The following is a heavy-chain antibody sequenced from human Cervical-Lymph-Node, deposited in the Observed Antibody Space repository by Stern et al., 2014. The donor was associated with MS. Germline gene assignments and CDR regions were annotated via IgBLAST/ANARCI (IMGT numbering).Heavy chain of an antibody. D-gene: IGHD3-22*01. CDR2: INWNSATI. Sequence: EVQLVESGGGLVQPGRSLRLSCAASGFNFDDYAMHWVRQPPGKGLEWVSGINWNSATIAYADSVKGRFTISRDNAKNSLYLQMNSLRAEDTALYYCVKTQNGYYHPFDYWGQGTLVTVSS. J-gene: IGHJ4*02. CDR1: GFNFDDYA. CDR3: VKTQNGYYHPFDY. V-gene: IGHV3-9*01.